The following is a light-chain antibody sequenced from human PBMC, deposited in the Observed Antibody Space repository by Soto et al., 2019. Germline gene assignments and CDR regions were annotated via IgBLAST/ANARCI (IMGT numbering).Light chain of an antibody. V-gene: IGKV1-5*01. CDR3: QQYNSYSLT. CDR2: DAS. J-gene: IGKJ1*01. CDR1: QSISSR. Sequence: DIQMTQSPSTLSASVGDRGTITCRASQSISSRLAWYQQKPGKAPRLLIYDASGLQSGVPSRFSGSGSATEFTLTISSLQPDDFATYYCQQYNSYSLTFGQGTKVDIK.